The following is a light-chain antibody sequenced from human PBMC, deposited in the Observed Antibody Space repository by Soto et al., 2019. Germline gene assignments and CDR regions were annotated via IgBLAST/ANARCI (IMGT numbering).Light chain of an antibody. CDR3: QQYGSSRIT. Sequence: ELVLTQSPGILSLSPGERATLSCRASQSFSSSYLAWYQQKPGQAPRLLIYAASRRATGIPDRFSGSGSGTDFTLTISRLEPEDFAVYYCQQYGSSRITFGQGSRLEI. J-gene: IGKJ5*01. V-gene: IGKV3-20*01. CDR2: AAS. CDR1: QSFSSSY.